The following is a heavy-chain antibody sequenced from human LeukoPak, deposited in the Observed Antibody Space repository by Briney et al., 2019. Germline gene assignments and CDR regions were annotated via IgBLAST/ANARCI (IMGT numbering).Heavy chain of an antibody. D-gene: IGHD6-19*01. CDR1: GFTFSTYS. CDR2: ITSSSSTM. V-gene: IGHV3-48*01. J-gene: IGHJ4*02. CDR3: ARDVKSYSSGASYFDY. Sequence: SGGSLRLSCAASGFTFSTYSMNWVRQAPGKGLEWVSYITSSSSTMFYADSVKGRFTISRDNAKNSLYLQMNSLRAEDTAVYYWARDVKSYSSGASYFDYWGQGTLVTVSS.